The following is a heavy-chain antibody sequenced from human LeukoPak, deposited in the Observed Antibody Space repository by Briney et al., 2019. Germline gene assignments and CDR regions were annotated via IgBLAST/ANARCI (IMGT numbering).Heavy chain of an antibody. CDR2: IYYTGSA. J-gene: IGHJ2*01. Sequence: PSETLSLTCTLSGGSISNYYWSWIRQPPGKGLEWIGYIYYTGSATYNPSLKSRVTISVDTSKNHFSLKLISVTAADTAVYFCARREDFWYFDLWGRGTLVTVSS. CDR3: ARREDFWYFDL. V-gene: IGHV4-59*08. CDR1: GGSISNYY.